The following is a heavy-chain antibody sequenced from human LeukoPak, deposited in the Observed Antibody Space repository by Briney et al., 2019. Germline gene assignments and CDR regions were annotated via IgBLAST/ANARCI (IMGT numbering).Heavy chain of an antibody. CDR3: ARGRAGDY. CDR2: INHSGST. CDR1: GGSFSGYY. Sequence: SETLSLTCAVYGGSFSGYYWSWIRQPPGKELEWIGEINHSGSTNYNPSLKSRVTISVDTSKNQFSLKLSSVTAADTAVYYCARGRAGDYWGQGTLVTVSS. J-gene: IGHJ4*02. V-gene: IGHV4-34*01.